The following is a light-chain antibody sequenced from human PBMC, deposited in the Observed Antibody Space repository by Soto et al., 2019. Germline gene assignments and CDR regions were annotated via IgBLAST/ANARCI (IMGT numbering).Light chain of an antibody. V-gene: IGLV1-40*01. CDR2: DNN. CDR1: SSNIGPSYA. Sequence: QSVLTQPPSVSGAPGQSVTISCTGSSSNIGPSYAVHWYQHLPGRPPKLLIYDNNLRPSGVPDRFSASKSGSSASLSITGLQPEDEADYYCQSYDSSLLYIIFGGGTKVTVL. J-gene: IGLJ2*01. CDR3: QSYDSSLLYII.